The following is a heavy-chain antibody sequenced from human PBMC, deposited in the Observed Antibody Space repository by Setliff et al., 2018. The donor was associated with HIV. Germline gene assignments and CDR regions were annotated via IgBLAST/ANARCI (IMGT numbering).Heavy chain of an antibody. CDR3: ARDVVGATGY. CDR1: GFTFSRFW. D-gene: IGHD1-26*01. CDR2: INNDTTTT. Sequence: SGGSLRLSCAASGFTFSRFWMHWVRQAPGQGLVWVSGINNDTTTTTYADSVKGRFTISRDNAKNTLYLQMNGLRAEDTAVYYCARDVVGATGYWGQGTLVTVSS. V-gene: IGHV3-74*01. J-gene: IGHJ4*02.